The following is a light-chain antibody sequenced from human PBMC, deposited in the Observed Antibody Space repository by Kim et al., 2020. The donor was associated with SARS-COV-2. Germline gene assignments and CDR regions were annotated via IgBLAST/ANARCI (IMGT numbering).Light chain of an antibody. CDR2: DAT. CDR3: QQRSNWPLT. Sequence: LPPGERSPPSCRANRGVSRYLAWYQQKPGQAPSLLIYDATNGATGIPARCSGSGSGTDFTLTISSLKPEDFAVYYCQQRSNWPLTFGGGTKVDIK. CDR1: RGVSRY. V-gene: IGKV3-11*01. J-gene: IGKJ4*01.